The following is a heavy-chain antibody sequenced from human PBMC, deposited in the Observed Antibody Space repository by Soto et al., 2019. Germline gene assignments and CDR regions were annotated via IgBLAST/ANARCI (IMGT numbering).Heavy chain of an antibody. Sequence: GGSLRLSCAASGFTFSGYSMNWVRQAPGKGLEWVSSISSSSSYIYYADSVKGRITISRDYAKNSLYLQMNSLRAEDTAVYYCARDLGPISQLVPRSYYYYGMDDWAQGTPVTVSS. V-gene: IGHV3-21*04. J-gene: IGHJ6*01. D-gene: IGHD6-6*01. CDR3: ARDLGPISQLVPRSYYYYGMDD. CDR1: GFTFSGYS. CDR2: ISSSSSYI.